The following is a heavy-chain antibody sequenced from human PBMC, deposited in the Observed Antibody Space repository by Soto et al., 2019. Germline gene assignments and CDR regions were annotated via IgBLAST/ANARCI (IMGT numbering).Heavy chain of an antibody. J-gene: IGHJ6*02. CDR1: GFTFSTYS. CDR3: GRKGYGDYGGMDV. CDR2: IGSSINYI. D-gene: IGHD4-17*01. Sequence: GGSLRLSCAASGFTFSTYSMNWVRQAPGRGLEWVSSIGSSINYIYYADSVKGRFTISRDNAKNSLFLQMNGLSAEDTAVYYCGRKGYGDYGGMDVWGQGXTVTVYS. V-gene: IGHV3-21*06.